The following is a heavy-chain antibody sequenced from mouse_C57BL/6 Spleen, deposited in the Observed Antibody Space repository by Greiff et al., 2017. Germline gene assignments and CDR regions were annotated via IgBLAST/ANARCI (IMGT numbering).Heavy chain of an antibody. CDR1: GFTFSDYY. J-gene: IGHJ4*01. D-gene: IGHD4-1*01. CDR2: ISNGGGST. Sequence: DVKLVESGGGLVQPGGSLKFSCAASGFTFSDYYMYWVRQTPEKRLEWVAYISNGGGSTYYPDTVKGRCTISRDNAKNTPYLQMSRLKSEDTAMYCCASLGKGYYAMDYWGQGTSVTVSS. CDR3: ASLGKGYYAMDY. V-gene: IGHV5-12*01.